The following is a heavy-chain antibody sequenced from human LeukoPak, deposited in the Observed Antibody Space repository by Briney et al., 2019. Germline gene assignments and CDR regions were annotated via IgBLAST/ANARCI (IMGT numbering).Heavy chain of an antibody. D-gene: IGHD3-10*01. CDR3: ARDYYGSGSYYKADY. J-gene: IGHJ4*02. CDR1: GGTFGSYA. V-gene: IGHV1-69*04. Sequence: AASVKVSCKASGGTFGSYAISWVRQAPGQGLEWMGRIIPILGIANYAQKFQGRVTITADKSTSTAYMELSSLRSEDTAVYYCARDYYGSGSYYKADYWGQGTLVTVSS. CDR2: IIPILGIA.